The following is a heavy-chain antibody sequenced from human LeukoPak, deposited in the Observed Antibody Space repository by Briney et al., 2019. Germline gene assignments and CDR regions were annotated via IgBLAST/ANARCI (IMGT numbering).Heavy chain of an antibody. CDR1: GCTFINYG. CDR2: INPSNGNT. V-gene: IGHV1-18*01. D-gene: IGHD2-15*01. Sequence: ASVKLSCNASGCTFINYGIAWGRQAPGQGLEWMGYINPSNGNTNCAQNLQGRLTLTTDTSTNTAYMELGCLRSDDTAVYYCARNRILGHFQGTLLTFWGQGTLVTVSS. CDR3: ARNRILGHFQGTLLTF. J-gene: IGHJ4*02.